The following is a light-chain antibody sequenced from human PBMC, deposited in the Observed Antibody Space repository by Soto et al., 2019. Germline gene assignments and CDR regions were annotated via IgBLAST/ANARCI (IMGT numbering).Light chain of an antibody. V-gene: IGKV1-5*03. CDR1: QSIGVW. CDR2: KTS. CDR3: QYYDNYSWT. J-gene: IGKJ1*01. Sequence: DIQLTQSPSTLSASVGDRVTITCRASQSIGVWLTWYQQKPGKAPNFLIYKTSTLESGVQSRFSVSGSGTEFTLTIISLQPDDFATYHCQYYDNYSWTFGKGTKVEIK.